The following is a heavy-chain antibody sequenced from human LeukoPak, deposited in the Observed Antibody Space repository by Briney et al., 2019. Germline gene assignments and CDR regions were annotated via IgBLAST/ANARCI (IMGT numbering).Heavy chain of an antibody. CDR3: AKEGSYSGSRFDY. V-gene: IGHV3-23*01. CDR2: ISGSGDST. J-gene: IGHJ4*02. Sequence: PGGSLRLSCAASGFTFSSYAMSWVRQAPGKGLEWVSFISGSGDSTYYADSVKGRFTISRGNSKNTLYLQMNSLRGEDTAVYYCAKEGSYSGSRFDYWGQGTLVTVSS. CDR1: GFTFSSYA. D-gene: IGHD1-26*01.